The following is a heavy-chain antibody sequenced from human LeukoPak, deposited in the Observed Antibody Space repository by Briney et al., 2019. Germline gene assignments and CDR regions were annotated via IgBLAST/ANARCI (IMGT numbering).Heavy chain of an antibody. Sequence: GASVKVSCKTFGYSFANYGISWVRQAPGQGLEWMGWINTYNGNTNYAQKLQGRVTMTTDTSTSTAYMELRSLRSDDTAVYYCARNSHGYSSGWLQFNFDYWGQGTLVTVSS. J-gene: IGHJ4*02. V-gene: IGHV1-18*01. CDR2: INTYNGNT. CDR3: ARNSHGYSSGWLQFNFDY. CDR1: GYSFANYG. D-gene: IGHD6-19*01.